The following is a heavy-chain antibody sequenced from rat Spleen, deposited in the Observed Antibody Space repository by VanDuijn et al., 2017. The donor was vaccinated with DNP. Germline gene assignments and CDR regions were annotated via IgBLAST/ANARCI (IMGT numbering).Heavy chain of an antibody. Sequence: EVQLVESGGGLVQPGRSMTVSCAVSGFTFSNSDMAWVRQAPTKGLEWVASISTSGSRTYHRDSVKGRFTISRDNAKSTLYLQMDSLRSEDTATYYCATHNYYFDYWGQGVMVTVSS. CDR3: ATHNYYFDY. V-gene: IGHV5-25*01. CDR2: ISTSGSRT. CDR1: GFTFSNSD. J-gene: IGHJ2*01. D-gene: IGHD1-11*01.